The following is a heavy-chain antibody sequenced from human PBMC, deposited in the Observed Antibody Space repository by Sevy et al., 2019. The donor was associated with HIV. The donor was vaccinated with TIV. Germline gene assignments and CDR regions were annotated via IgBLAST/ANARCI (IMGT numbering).Heavy chain of an antibody. V-gene: IGHV3-20*04. CDR3: ARGNGYSYGFDY. J-gene: IGHJ4*02. CDR2: INWNGGSK. D-gene: IGHD5-18*01. CDR1: GFTFDDYG. Sequence: GGSLRLSCAASGFTFDDYGMSWVRQAPGKGLEWVSGINWNGGSKGYADSVKGRFTISRDNAKNSLYLQMNSLGAEDTALYYCARGNGYSYGFDYWGLGTLVTVSS.